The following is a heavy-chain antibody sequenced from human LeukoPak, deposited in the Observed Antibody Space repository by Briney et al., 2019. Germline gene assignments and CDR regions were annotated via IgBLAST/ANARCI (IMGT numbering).Heavy chain of an antibody. CDR1: GFTVSSHY. D-gene: IGHD1-1*01. Sequence: GGSLRLSCSASGFTVSSHYMSWVRQAPGQGLEWVSLLYTDGTTKYADSAKGRFTISRDDSKNTLYLQMISLRAEDTAVYYCARGGTFYWNPRYWGQGTLVTVSS. J-gene: IGHJ4*02. V-gene: IGHV3-53*01. CDR2: LYTDGTT. CDR3: ARGGTFYWNPRY.